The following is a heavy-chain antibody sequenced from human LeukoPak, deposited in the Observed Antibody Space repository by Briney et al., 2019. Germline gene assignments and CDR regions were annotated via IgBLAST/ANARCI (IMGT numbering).Heavy chain of an antibody. CDR3: ARGRDYDILTGYGY. J-gene: IGHJ4*02. V-gene: IGHV4-61*01. D-gene: IGHD3-9*01. CDR1: RGSIINTSHY. CDR2: IYYSGST. Sequence: SETLSLTCSVSRGSIINTSHYWSWIRQPPGKGLEWIGYIYYSGSTNYNPSLKSRVTISVDTSKNQFSLKLSSVTAADTAVYYCARGRDYDILTGYGYWGQGTLVTVSS.